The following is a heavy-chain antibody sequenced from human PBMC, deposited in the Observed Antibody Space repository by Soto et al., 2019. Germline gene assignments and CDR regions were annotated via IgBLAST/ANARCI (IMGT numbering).Heavy chain of an antibody. D-gene: IGHD1-26*01. V-gene: IGHV7-4-1*01. CDR1: GYNFNSHV. CDR2: INPNTGNS. J-gene: IGHJ4*02. Sequence: QVQLVQSGSESMQPGASVKVSCKGSGYNFNSHVITWLRQAPGQGLEWMGWINPNTGNSTYEQGFTGRFVFSVDTSVSTVYLQIFSLKADDSAVYYCARDRASGSFDYWGQGTLVTVSS. CDR3: ARDRASGSFDY.